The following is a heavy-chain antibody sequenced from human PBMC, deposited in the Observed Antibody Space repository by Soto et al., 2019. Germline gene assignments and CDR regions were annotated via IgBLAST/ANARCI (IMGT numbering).Heavy chain of an antibody. CDR1: GYTFTSYA. CDR2: INAGNGNT. J-gene: IGHJ5*02. D-gene: IGHD2-8*01. V-gene: IGHV1-3*01. Sequence: QVQLVQSGAEVKKPGASVKVSCKASGYTFTSYAMHWVRQAPGQRLEWMGWINAGNGNTKYSQKFQGRVTMTRDTSASTAYMELSSLRSEDTAVYYCARQGVMREFDPWGQGTLVTVSS. CDR3: ARQGVMREFDP.